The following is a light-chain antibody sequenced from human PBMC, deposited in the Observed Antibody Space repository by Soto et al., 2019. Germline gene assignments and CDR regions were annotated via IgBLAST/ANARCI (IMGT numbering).Light chain of an antibody. Sequence: EIVMTHSPATLSVSPEGRATLSCRTRQSISDTLAWYQQKPRQAPTLLIYGASRRPTGVPARFSGSRSGTDFTLTISSLQSEDFVAYYCQQYDNWPSTFGQGTKVDIK. CDR1: QSISDT. CDR2: GAS. CDR3: QQYDNWPST. J-gene: IGKJ1*01. V-gene: IGKV3-15*01.